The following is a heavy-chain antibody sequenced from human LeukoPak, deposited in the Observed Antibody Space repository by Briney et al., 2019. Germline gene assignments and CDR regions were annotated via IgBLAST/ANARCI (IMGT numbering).Heavy chain of an antibody. CDR1: GFTFSSYA. CDR3: ARFQLFHGDFDY. V-gene: IGHV3-23*01. D-gene: IGHD2-2*01. J-gene: IGHJ4*02. Sequence: GGSLRLSCAASGFTFSSYAMSWVRQAPGKGLEWVSAISGSGGSTYYADSVRGRFTISRDNSKNTLYLQMNSLRAEDTALYYCARFQLFHGDFDYWGQGTLVTVSS. CDR2: ISGSGGST.